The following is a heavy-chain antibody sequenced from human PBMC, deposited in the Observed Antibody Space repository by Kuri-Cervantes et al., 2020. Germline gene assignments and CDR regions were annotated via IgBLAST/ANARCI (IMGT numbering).Heavy chain of an antibody. D-gene: IGHD1-14*01. V-gene: IGHV4-59*01. J-gene: IGHJ4*02. CDR1: GGSISSYY. Sequence: SETLSLTCTVSGGSISSYYWSWIRQPPGKGLEWIGYIYYSGSTNYNPSLKSGVTISVDTSKNQFSLKLSSVPAADTAVYYCARVNQGGFDYWGQGTLVTVSS. CDR2: IYYSGST. CDR3: ARVNQGGFDY.